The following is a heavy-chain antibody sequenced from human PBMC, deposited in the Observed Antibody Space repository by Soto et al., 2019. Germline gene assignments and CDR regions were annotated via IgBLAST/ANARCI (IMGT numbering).Heavy chain of an antibody. CDR3: ALSPEYSSSSGDDAFDI. J-gene: IGHJ3*02. Sequence: QVTLKESGPVLVKPTETLTLTCTVSGFSLSNARMGVSWIRQPPGKALEWLAHIFSNDEKSYSTSLKSRLTISKHTPKSQVDLTMTNMDPVDTATYYCALSPEYSSSSGDDAFDIWGQGTMVTVSS. CDR2: IFSNDEK. V-gene: IGHV2-26*01. D-gene: IGHD6-6*01. CDR1: GFSLSNARMG.